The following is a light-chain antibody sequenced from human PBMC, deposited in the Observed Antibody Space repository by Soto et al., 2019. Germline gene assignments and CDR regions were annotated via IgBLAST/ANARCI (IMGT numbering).Light chain of an antibody. CDR3: SSYTSSSNYV. Sequence: QSVLTQPASVSGSPGQSITISCTGTSXDVGGYNYVTWYQQHPGKAPKLMIYEVSNRPSGVSNRFSGSQSGNTASLTISGLQAEDEADYYCSSYTSSSNYVFGTGTKVTVL. CDR2: EVS. V-gene: IGLV2-14*01. J-gene: IGLJ1*01. CDR1: SXDVGGYNY.